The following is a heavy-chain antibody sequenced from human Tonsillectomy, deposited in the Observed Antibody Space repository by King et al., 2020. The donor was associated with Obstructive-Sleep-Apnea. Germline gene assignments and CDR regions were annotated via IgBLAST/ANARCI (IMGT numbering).Heavy chain of an antibody. V-gene: IGHV5-51*01. CDR3: ASLYCRGGSCYPGYFQH. CDR2: IYPGDSDT. D-gene: IGHD2-15*01. J-gene: IGHJ1*01. Sequence: QLVQSGAEVKKPGESLKISCKGSGYSFTSYWIGWVRQMPGKGLEWMGIIYPGDSDTSYSPSFQGQVTISADKSISTAYLQWSSLKTSDTALYYCASLYCRGGSCYPGYFQHWGQGTLGTVSS. CDR1: GYSFTSYW.